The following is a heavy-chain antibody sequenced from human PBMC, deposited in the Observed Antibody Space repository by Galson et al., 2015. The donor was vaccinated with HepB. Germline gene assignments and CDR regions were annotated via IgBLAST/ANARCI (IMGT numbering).Heavy chain of an antibody. CDR1: GGSLSDYY. Sequence: SETLSLTCAVYGGSLSDYYWTWIRQPPGKGLEWIGEIKHTGTTNYQPSLKSRVTISLDTSKNEFSLRLSSLTAADTAVYYCARVGVSKFGGALVVPYYFEYWGQGTLITVSS. J-gene: IGHJ4*02. CDR3: ARVGVSKFGGALVVPYYFEY. CDR2: IKHTGTT. V-gene: IGHV4-34*01. D-gene: IGHD3-16*02.